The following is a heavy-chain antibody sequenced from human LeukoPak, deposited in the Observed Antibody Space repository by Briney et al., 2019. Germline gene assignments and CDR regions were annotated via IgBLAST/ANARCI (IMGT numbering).Heavy chain of an antibody. CDR2: FGPEDGET. CDR3: ATMNWGYPTDDY. Sequence: ASGKVSCKVSGYTLAELSMDWVRQAPGTGLEWMGGFGPEDGETIYAQKFQGRVTMTEDTSTDTAYMELSSLRSEDTAVYYCATMNWGYPTDDYWGQGTLVTVSS. J-gene: IGHJ4*02. CDR1: GYTLAELS. D-gene: IGHD7-27*01. V-gene: IGHV1-24*01.